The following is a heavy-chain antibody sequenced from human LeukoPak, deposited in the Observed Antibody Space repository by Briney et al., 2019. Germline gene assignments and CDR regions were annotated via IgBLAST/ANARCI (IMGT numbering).Heavy chain of an antibody. CDR3: ARKDPGYSGYSDFDY. J-gene: IGHJ4*02. Sequence: SETLSLTCTVSGYSIGSGYYWGWIRQPPGKGLEWIGNIYHSGSTYYHPSLKSRVTISMDTPKNQFSLKLSSVTAADTAVYFCARKDPGYSGYSDFDYWGQGSLVTVSS. CDR2: IYHSGST. V-gene: IGHV4-38-2*02. D-gene: IGHD5-12*01. CDR1: GYSIGSGYY.